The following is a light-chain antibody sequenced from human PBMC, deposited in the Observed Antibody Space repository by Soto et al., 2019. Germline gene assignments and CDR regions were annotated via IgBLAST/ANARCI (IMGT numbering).Light chain of an antibody. CDR1: QSVGSN. Sequence: EILMTQSPATLSLSPGETATLSCGASQSVGSNLAWYQQKPGQAPRLLIYGASNRATNIPTRFSGSVSGTEFTLTISSLQSEDLAVYYCQQYSNWVTFGGGTQVEIE. CDR2: GAS. CDR3: QQYSNWVT. V-gene: IGKV3-15*01. J-gene: IGKJ4*01.